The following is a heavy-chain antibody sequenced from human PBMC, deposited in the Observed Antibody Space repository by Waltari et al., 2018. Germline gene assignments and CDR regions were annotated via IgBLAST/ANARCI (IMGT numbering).Heavy chain of an antibody. D-gene: IGHD2-2*01. V-gene: IGHV3-48*04. CDR3: VRNWVQAGRAFDY. J-gene: IGHJ4*02. Sequence: EVQLEESGGGLGQPGGSLRLSCAASGFTFNSFTLNWVRQAPGKGQEWIAYSTATGVTTNYADSVRGRFTISRDNDKSSVFLQMDSLRLEDTAVYYCVRNWVQAGRAFDYWGQGTLVTVSS. CDR1: GFTFNSFT. CDR2: STATGVTT.